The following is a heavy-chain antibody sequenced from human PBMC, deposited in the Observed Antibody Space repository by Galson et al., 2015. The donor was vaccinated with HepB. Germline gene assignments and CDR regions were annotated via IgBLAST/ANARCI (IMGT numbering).Heavy chain of an antibody. J-gene: IGHJ4*02. CDR1: GFTFSSFW. Sequence: SLRLSCAASGFTFSSFWMHWVRQAPGKGLEWVANINQDGSQKYFVDSVKGRFTTSRDNAKNSLFLQMNSLRAEDTAVYYCVRAPGGNYSYWGQGILVTVSS. V-gene: IGHV3-7*03. CDR3: VRAPGGNYSY. D-gene: IGHD1-26*01. CDR2: INQDGSQK.